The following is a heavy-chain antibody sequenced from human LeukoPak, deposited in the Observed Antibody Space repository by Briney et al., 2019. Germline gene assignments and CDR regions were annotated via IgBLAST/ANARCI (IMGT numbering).Heavy chain of an antibody. J-gene: IGHJ4*02. CDR1: GASITTYY. D-gene: IGHD6-6*01. V-gene: IGHV4-59*01. Sequence: SETLSLTCTVSGASITTYYWTWIRQPPGKGLEWIGYIYHSGSTNYNPSLKSRVTISLDTSRNQFSLRLSSVTAADTAVYFCAREYSTSGEGDYFDYWGQGSLVTVSS. CDR2: IYHSGST. CDR3: AREYSTSGEGDYFDY.